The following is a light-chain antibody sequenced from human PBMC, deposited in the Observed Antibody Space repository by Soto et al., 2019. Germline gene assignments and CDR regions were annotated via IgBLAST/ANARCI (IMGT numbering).Light chain of an antibody. Sequence: EIVFTQAPGPLSLSPGERATLSCRASQTVSSARLAWFQQKPGQAPRLLIYGASSRAPGIPDRFSGSGSETDFTLTITRLESEDFAVYSCHQYGSSPWTFGQGTKVDIK. CDR2: GAS. V-gene: IGKV3-20*01. CDR1: QTVSSAR. J-gene: IGKJ1*01. CDR3: HQYGSSPWT.